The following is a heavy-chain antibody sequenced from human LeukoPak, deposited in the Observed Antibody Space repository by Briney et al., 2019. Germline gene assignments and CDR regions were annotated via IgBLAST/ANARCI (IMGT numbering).Heavy chain of an antibody. CDR3: AAGGGWDPSFGVVTHIDA. J-gene: IGHJ6*03. CDR1: GFTFSGYW. CDR2: IDNDGHGI. D-gene: IGHD3-3*01. V-gene: IGHV3-74*01. Sequence: GGSLRLSCVTSGFTFSGYWMHWVRRGPEKGLELVSRIDNDGHGIIYADSVKGRFTTSRDNVKNTLYLQMNSLRVEGTAVYYCAAGGGWDPSFGVVTHIDAWGKGTTVVVS.